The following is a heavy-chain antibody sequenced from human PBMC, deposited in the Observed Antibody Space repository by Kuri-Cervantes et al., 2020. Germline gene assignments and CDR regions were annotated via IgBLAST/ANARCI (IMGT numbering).Heavy chain of an antibody. J-gene: IGHJ4*02. D-gene: IGHD4-11*01. CDR1: GFTFSSYG. V-gene: IGHV3-30*02. CDR3: AKDGRNYSPSYFDS. Sequence: GGSLRLSCAASGFTFSSYGMHWVRQAPGKGLEWVAFIRYDGSNKYYADSVTGRFTISRDNAKNELHLQMNSLRAEDTAVYYCAKDGRNYSPSYFDSWDQGSLVTVSS. CDR2: IRYDGSNK.